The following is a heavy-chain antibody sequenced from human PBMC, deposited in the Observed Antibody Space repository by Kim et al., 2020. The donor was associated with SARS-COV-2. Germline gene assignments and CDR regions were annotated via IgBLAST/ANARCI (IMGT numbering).Heavy chain of an antibody. Sequence: ASVKVSCKASGYTFTSYYMHWVRQAPGQGLEWMGIINPSGGSTSYAQKFQGRVTMTRDTSTSTVYMELSSLRSEDTAVYYCARRYYDFWSGNWANWFDPWGQGTLVTVSS. CDR3: ARRYYDFWSGNWANWFDP. CDR2: INPSGGST. CDR1: GYTFTSYY. J-gene: IGHJ5*02. D-gene: IGHD3-3*01. V-gene: IGHV1-46*01.